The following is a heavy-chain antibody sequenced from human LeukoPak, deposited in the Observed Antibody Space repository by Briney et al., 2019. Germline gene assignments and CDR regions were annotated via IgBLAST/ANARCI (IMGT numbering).Heavy chain of an antibody. CDR2: INPNSGGT. Sequence: ASVKVSCKASGYTFTGYYMHWVRQAPGQGLEWMGWINPNSGGTNYAQKFQGRVTMTRDTSISTAYMELSRLRSDDTAVYYCARASYSGSYPVDYWGQGTLVTVSS. V-gene: IGHV1-2*02. CDR1: GYTFTGYY. J-gene: IGHJ4*02. CDR3: ARASYSGSYPVDY. D-gene: IGHD1-26*01.